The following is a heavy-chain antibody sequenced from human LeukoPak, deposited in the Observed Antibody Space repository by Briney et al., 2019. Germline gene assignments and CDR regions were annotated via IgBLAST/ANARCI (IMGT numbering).Heavy chain of an antibody. CDR3: ARVEIYGSGSYYNWFDP. V-gene: IGHV1-18*01. D-gene: IGHD3-10*01. CDR2: ISAYNGNT. J-gene: IGHJ5*02. Sequence: ASVKVSCKASGYTFTSYGISWVRQAPGQGLEWMGWISAYNGNTNYAQKLQSRVTMTTDTSTSTAYMELRSLRSDDTAVYYCARVEIYGSGSYYNWFDPWGQGTLVTVSS. CDR1: GYTFTSYG.